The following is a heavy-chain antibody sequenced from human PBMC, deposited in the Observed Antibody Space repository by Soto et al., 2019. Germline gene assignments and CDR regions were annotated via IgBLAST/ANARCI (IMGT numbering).Heavy chain of an antibody. D-gene: IGHD3-3*01. CDR1: GYTFTSYG. CDR2: ISAYNGNT. J-gene: IGHJ4*02. V-gene: IGHV1-18*01. Sequence: ASVNVSCKASGYTFTSYGISWVRQAPGQGLEWMGWISAYNGNTDYAQKLQGRVTMTTDTSTSTAYMELRSLRSDDTAVYYCARDWDDFWSGYYGYFDYWGQGTLVTVSS. CDR3: ARDWDDFWSGYYGYFDY.